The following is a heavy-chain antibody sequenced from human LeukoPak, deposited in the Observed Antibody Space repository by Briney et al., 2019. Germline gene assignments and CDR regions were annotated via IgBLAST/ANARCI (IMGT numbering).Heavy chain of an antibody. CDR1: GGSSSNYY. V-gene: IGHV4-59*08. CDR3: ARRSSGQYFFDY. J-gene: IGHJ4*02. Sequence: SETLSLTCTVSGGSSSNYYWIWIRQPPGKGLEWIGHVSYSGYTKYNPSLERRVTLSIETSNTQLSLNLSSVTAADTAVYYCARRSSGQYFFDYWGQGTLVTVSS. CDR2: VSYSGYT. D-gene: IGHD6-19*01.